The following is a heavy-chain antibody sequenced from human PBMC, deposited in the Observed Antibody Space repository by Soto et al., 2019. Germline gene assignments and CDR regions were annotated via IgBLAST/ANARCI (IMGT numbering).Heavy chain of an antibody. D-gene: IGHD3-10*01. V-gene: IGHV1-24*01. J-gene: IGHJ5*02. CDR1: GYTLTELT. CDR3: ARDGPPPITMVRGVIMNNWFDP. Sequence: ASGKVSCKGSGYTLTELTMLWLRQAPGKGLEWMGGFDPEDGETIYAQKFQGRVTMTEDTSASTAYMELSSLRSEDTAVYYCARDGPPPITMVRGVIMNNWFDPWGQGTLVTVSS. CDR2: FDPEDGET.